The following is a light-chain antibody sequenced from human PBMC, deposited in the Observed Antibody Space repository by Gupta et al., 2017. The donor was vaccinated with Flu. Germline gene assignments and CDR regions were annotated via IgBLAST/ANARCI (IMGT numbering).Light chain of an antibody. V-gene: IGKV4-1*01. J-gene: IGKJ1*01. CDR3: QQYRSSPWT. Sequence: DIVMTQSPDSLAVSLGEKATINCKSSQSVLYSSNNENYLAWYQHKPGQTPKLLIYRAYTRESGVPDRFSGSGSWTDFTLTINSRQAEDVAVYYCQQYRSSPWTFGQWTKVEIK. CDR1: QSVLYSSNNENY. CDR2: RAY.